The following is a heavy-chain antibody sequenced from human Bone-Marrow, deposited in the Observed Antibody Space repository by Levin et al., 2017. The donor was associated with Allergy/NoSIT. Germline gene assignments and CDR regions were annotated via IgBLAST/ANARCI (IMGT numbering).Heavy chain of an antibody. CDR1: GGSISRGGHY. D-gene: IGHD3-10*01. CDR2: IYYTGST. J-gene: IGHJ2*01. CDR3: ARVTSGVGWYFDL. Sequence: SETLSLTCTVSGGSISRGGHYWSWIRQHPGKGLECIGYIYYTGSTYYSPSLESRVTLSVDTSKNQFSLKLNSVTAADTAVYYCARVTSGVGWYFDLWGRGTLVTVSS. V-gene: IGHV4-31*03.